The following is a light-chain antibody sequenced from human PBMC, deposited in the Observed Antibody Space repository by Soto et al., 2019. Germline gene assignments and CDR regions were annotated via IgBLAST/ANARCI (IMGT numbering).Light chain of an antibody. Sequence: QSVLTQPPSVSAAPGQKVTMSCSGGSSNIGRNYVSWHQQVPGTAPKLLIYENDKRPSGVPDRFSGSKSGTSATLGITGLQTGDEADDYCGTGDSILSIFVFGTGTKLTVL. V-gene: IGLV1-51*02. J-gene: IGLJ1*01. CDR1: SSNIGRNY. CDR3: GTGDSILSIFV. CDR2: END.